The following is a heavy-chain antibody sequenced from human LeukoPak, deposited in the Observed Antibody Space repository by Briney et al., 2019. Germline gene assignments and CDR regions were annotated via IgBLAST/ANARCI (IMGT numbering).Heavy chain of an antibody. CDR1: GYTFRSFG. CDR2: ISAYNGNT. Sequence: GASVKVSCKASGYTFRSFGISWVRQAPGQGLEWMGWISAYNGNTNYAQKLQGRVTMTTDTSTSTAYMELRSLRSDDTAVYYCAREELLWFGELPNPVGYYYMDVWGKGTTVTVSS. CDR3: AREELLWFGELPNPVGYYYMDV. V-gene: IGHV1-18*01. J-gene: IGHJ6*03. D-gene: IGHD3-10*01.